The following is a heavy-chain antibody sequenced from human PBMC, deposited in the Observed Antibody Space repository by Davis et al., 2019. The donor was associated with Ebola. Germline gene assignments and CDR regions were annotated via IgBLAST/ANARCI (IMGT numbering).Heavy chain of an antibody. V-gene: IGHV1-3*01. J-gene: IGHJ6*02. D-gene: IGHD1-26*01. Sequence: ASVKVSCKASGYTFTSYAMHWVRQAPGQRLEWMGWINAGNGNTKYSQKFQGRVTITRDTSASTAYMELSSLRSEDTAVYYCARSRSYYYYYGMDVWGQGTTVTVSS. CDR1: GYTFTSYA. CDR2: INAGNGNT. CDR3: ARSRSYYYYYGMDV.